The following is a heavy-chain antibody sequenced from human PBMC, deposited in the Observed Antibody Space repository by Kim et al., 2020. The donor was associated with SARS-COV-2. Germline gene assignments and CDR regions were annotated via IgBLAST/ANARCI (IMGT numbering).Heavy chain of an antibody. Sequence: SETLSLTCAVYGGSFSGYYWSWIRQPPGKGLEWIGEINHSGSTNYNPSLKSRVTISVDTSKNQFSLKLSSVTAADTAVYYCARAGKLSRISRFLFFGFDFWGQGTLVTVSS. CDR2: INHSGST. CDR3: ARAGKLSRISRFLFFGFDF. J-gene: IGHJ4*03. V-gene: IGHV4-34*01. D-gene: IGHD2-21*01. CDR1: GGSFSGYY.